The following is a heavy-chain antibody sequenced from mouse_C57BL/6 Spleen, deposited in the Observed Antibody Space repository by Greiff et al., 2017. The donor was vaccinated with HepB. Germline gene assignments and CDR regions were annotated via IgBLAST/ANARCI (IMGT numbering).Heavy chain of an antibody. D-gene: IGHD2-5*01. Sequence: EVKLVESEGGLVQPGSSMKLSCTASGFTFSDYYMAWVRQVPEKGLEWVANINYDGSSTYYLDSLKSRFIISRDNDKNILYLQMSSLKSEDTATYYCARVYYSNYHYAMDYWGQGTSVTVSS. CDR2: INYDGSST. CDR3: ARVYYSNYHYAMDY. CDR1: GFTFSDYY. J-gene: IGHJ4*01. V-gene: IGHV5-16*01.